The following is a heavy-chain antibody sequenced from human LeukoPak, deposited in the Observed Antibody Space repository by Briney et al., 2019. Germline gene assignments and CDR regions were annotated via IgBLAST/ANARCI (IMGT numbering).Heavy chain of an antibody. Sequence: SETLSLTCAVSGHSISTGYYWGWIRQPPGKGLEWIGSMSQNRGTYYNPSPKSRVTISMDTSKNQISLRLTSVTAADTAVYYCASYYASGVSAYNYYGMDVWGKGTTVTVSS. CDR1: GHSISTGYY. CDR3: ASYYASGVSAYNYYGMDV. D-gene: IGHD3-10*01. J-gene: IGHJ6*04. CDR2: MSQNRGT. V-gene: IGHV4-38-2*01.